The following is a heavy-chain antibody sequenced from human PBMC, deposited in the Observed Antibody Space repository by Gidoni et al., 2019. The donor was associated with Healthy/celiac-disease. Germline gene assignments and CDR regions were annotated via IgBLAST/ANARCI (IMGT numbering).Heavy chain of an antibody. J-gene: IGHJ6*02. Sequence: QVQLQESGPGRVRPSQTLSLPCPVLGGPISSGGYSWSWIRQHPGKGLEWIGYIYYSGSTYYNPSLKSRVTISVDTSKNQFSLKLSSVTAADTAVYYCASSLPSDYYYGMDVWGQGTTVTVSS. CDR1: GGPISSGGYS. CDR3: ASSLPSDYYYGMDV. CDR2: IYYSGST. V-gene: IGHV4-31*03.